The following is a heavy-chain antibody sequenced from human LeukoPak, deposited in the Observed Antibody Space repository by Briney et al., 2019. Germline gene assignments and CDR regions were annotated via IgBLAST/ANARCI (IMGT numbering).Heavy chain of an antibody. J-gene: IGHJ4*02. CDR2: IYYSGST. CDR3: AGGYSYGYDY. Sequence: SETLSLTCTVSGGSISSSSYYWGWIRQPPGKGLEWIGRIYYSGSTYYNPSLKSRVTISVDTSKNQFSLKLSSVTAADTAVYYCAGGYSYGYDYWGQGTLVTVSS. D-gene: IGHD5-18*01. V-gene: IGHV4-39*07. CDR1: GGSISSSSYY.